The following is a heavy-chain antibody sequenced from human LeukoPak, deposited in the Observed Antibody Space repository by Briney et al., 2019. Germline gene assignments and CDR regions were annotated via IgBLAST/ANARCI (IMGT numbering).Heavy chain of an antibody. CDR1: GFTFSSYG. J-gene: IGHJ4*02. D-gene: IGHD5-12*01. Sequence: AGGSLRLSCAASGFTFSSYGMHWVRQAPGKGLEWVAVIWYDGSNKYYADSVKGRFTISRDNSKNTLYLQMNSLRAEDTAVYYCAKVDIVATTPFDYWGQGTLVTVSS. CDR2: IWYDGSNK. V-gene: IGHV3-30*02. CDR3: AKVDIVATTPFDY.